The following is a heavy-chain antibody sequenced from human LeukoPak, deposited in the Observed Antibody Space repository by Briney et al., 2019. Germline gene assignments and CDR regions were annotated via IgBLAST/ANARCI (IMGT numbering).Heavy chain of an antibody. J-gene: IGHJ4*02. CDR1: GGSISSYY. D-gene: IGHD6-13*01. Sequence: SETLSLTCTVSGGSISSYYWSWIRQPPGKELEWIGYIYYSGSTNYNPSLKSRVTISVDTSKNQFSLKLSSVTAADTAVYYCARGEGIAAAGPGDYWGQGTLVTVSS. CDR2: IYYSGST. CDR3: ARGEGIAAAGPGDY. V-gene: IGHV4-59*01.